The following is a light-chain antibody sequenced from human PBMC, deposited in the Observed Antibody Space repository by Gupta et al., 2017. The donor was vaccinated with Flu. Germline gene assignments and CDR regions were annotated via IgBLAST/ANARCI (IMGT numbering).Light chain of an antibody. J-gene: IGLJ1*01. Sequence: QSALTQPASVSGSPGQSITISCTGTSSDVGNYNLVSWYQQHPGKAPKLMIYEGSKRPSGVSNRFSGSKSGNTASLTISGLQAEDEADYYCCSDGGSSTHVFGTGTKVTVL. CDR2: EGS. V-gene: IGLV2-23*01. CDR1: SSDVGNYNL. CDR3: CSDGGSSTHV.